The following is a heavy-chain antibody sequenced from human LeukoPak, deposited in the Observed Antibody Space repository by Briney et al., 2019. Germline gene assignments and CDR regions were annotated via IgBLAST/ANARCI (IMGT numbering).Heavy chain of an antibody. D-gene: IGHD2-2*01. J-gene: IGHJ3*02. CDR3: ARGDILGYCSSTSCVDAFDI. V-gene: IGHV4-30-2*01. CDR2: IYHSGST. Sequence: SETLSLTCTVSGGSISSGGYYWSWIRQPPGKGREWIGYIYHSGSTYYNPSLKSRVTISVDRSKNQFSLKLSSVTAADTAVYYCARGDILGYCSSTSCVDAFDIWGQGTMVTVSS. CDR1: GGSISSGGYY.